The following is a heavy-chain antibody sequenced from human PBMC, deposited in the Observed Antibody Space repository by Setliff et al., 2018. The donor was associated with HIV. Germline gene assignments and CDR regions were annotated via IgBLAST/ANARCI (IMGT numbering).Heavy chain of an antibody. CDR3: ATVFYYNSESYSLDY. J-gene: IGHJ4*02. CDR1: GGTFSSYA. Sequence: SVKVSCKASGGTFSSYAISWVRQAPGQGLEWVGGIIPLFGTTNYAQKFQGRVTITADESTNTAHMELNSLRSIDTAMYYCATVFYYNSESYSLDYWGQGMLVTVSS. V-gene: IGHV1-69*13. D-gene: IGHD3-10*01. CDR2: IIPLFGTT.